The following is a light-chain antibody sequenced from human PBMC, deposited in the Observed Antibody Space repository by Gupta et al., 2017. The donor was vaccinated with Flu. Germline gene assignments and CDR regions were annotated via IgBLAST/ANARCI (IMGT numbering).Light chain of an antibody. V-gene: IGLV2-14*01. Sequence: QSALTQPASVSGSPGQSITISCTGISSDIGDYNYVSWYQQHPGKAPKLIIYEVSNRPSGISDRFSGSKSGNTASLTISGLQAEDEADYYCSSYTISNVFDFYLFGSGTKVTVL. J-gene: IGLJ1*01. CDR1: SSDIGDYNY. CDR3: SSYTISNVFDFYL. CDR2: EVS.